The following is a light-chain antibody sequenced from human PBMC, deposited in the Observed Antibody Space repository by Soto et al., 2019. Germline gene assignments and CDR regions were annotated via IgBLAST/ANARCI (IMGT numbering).Light chain of an antibody. J-gene: IGLJ1*01. CDR3: AAWDYSRNSLV. CDR1: SSNIGSNT. Sequence: QSVLTQPPSASGTPGQRVTISCSGSSSNIGSNTVNWYQQLPGTAPKLLIYNNNQRPSGVPVRFSGSNSGTSASLAISGLQSEDEAEYYCAAWDYSRNSLVFGTGTKVTVL. V-gene: IGLV1-44*01. CDR2: NNN.